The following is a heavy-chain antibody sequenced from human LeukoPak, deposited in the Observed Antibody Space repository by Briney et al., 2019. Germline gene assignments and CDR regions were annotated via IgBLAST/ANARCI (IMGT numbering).Heavy chain of an antibody. Sequence: GGSLRLSCAASGLTFSSYSMNWVRQAPGKGLEWVSSISSSSSYIYYADSVKGRFTISRDNAKNSLYLQVNSLRAEDTAVYYCARPNLYSTSLDAFDIWGQGTMVTVSS. V-gene: IGHV3-21*01. CDR2: ISSSSSYI. CDR1: GLTFSSYS. CDR3: ARPNLYSTSLDAFDI. J-gene: IGHJ3*02. D-gene: IGHD2-8*01.